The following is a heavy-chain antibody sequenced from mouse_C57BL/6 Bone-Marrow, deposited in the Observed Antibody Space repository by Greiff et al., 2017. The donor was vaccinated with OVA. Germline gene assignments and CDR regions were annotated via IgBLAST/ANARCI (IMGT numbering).Heavy chain of an antibody. CDR2: IYPGSGNT. V-gene: IGHV1-76*01. J-gene: IGHJ2*01. CDR1: GYTFTDYY. D-gene: IGHD2-5*01. Sequence: VQLQQSGAELVRPGASVKLSCKASGYTFTDYYINWVKQRPGQGLEWIARIYPGSGNTYYNEKFKGKATLTAEKSSSTAYMQLSSLTSEDSAVYFCARGLYYSNYYFDYWGQGTTLTVSS. CDR3: ARGLYYSNYYFDY.